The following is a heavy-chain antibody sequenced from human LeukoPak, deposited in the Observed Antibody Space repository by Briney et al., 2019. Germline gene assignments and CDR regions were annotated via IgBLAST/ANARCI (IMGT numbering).Heavy chain of an antibody. CDR1: GFTFSSYS. CDR2: ISTSSSYI. D-gene: IGHD3-10*02. V-gene: IGHV3-21*01. CDR3: AELGITMIGGV. Sequence: GGSLRLSCAGSGFTFSSYSMNWVRQTPGKGLEWVSSISTSSSYIYYVDSVKGRFTISRDNAKNSLYLQMNSLRAEDTAVYYCAELGITMIGGVWGKGTTVTISS. J-gene: IGHJ6*04.